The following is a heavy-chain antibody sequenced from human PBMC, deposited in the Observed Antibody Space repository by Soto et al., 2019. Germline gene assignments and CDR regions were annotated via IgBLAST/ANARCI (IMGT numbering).Heavy chain of an antibody. CDR1: GFTVSSNY. CDR2: IYSGGST. D-gene: IGHD3-3*01. Sequence: GGSLRLSCAASGFTVSSNYMSWVRQAPGKGLEWVSVIYSGGSTYYADSVKGRFTISRDNSKNTLYLQMNSLRAEDTAVYYCARASPEYYDFWSGYYSHYYYGMDVWGQGTTVTVSS. J-gene: IGHJ6*02. V-gene: IGHV3-53*01. CDR3: ARASPEYYDFWSGYYSHYYYGMDV.